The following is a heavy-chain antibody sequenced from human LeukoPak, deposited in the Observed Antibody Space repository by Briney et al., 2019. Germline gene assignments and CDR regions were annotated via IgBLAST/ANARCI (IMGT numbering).Heavy chain of an antibody. V-gene: IGHV1-2*02. CDR3: ARPKNWGSTGIFDY. CDR2: INPNSGGT. CDR1: GYTLTELS. D-gene: IGHD7-27*01. J-gene: IGHJ4*02. Sequence: ASVKVSCKVSGYTLTELSMHWVRQAPGQGLEWMGWINPNSGGTNYAQKFQGRVTMTRDTSISTAYMELSRLRSDDTAVYYCARPKNWGSTGIFDYWGQGTLVTVSS.